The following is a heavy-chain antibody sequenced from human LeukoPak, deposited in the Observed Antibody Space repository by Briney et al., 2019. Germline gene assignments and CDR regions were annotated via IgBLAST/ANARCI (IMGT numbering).Heavy chain of an antibody. V-gene: IGHV3-30*02. CDR2: IRYDGSGK. CDR3: AKVASIAAAGEFGS. CDR1: GFTFSSYG. J-gene: IGHJ4*02. Sequence: GGSLRLSCAASGFTFSSYGMHWVRRAPGKGLEWVAFIRYDGSGKYYGDSVKGRFTISRDISKNTLHLQMNSLRAEDTAVYYCAKVASIAAAGEFGSWGQGTLVTVSS. D-gene: IGHD6-13*01.